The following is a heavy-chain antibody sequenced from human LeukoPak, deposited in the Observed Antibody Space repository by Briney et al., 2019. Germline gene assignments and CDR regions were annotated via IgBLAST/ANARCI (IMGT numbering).Heavy chain of an antibody. J-gene: IGHJ3*02. CDR3: ARDTRNAFDI. Sequence: NPSETLSLTCTVSGGSISSSSYYWGWIRQPPGKGLEWIGSIYYSGSTYYNPSLKSRVTISVDTPKNQFSLKLSSVTAADTAVYYCARDTRNAFDIWGQGTMVTVSS. V-gene: IGHV4-39*07. CDR1: GGSISSSSYY. CDR2: IYYSGST.